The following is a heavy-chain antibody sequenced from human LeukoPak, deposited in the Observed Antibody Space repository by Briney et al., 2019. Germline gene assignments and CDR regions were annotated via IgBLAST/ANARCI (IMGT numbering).Heavy chain of an antibody. J-gene: IGHJ4*02. V-gene: IGHV1-2*02. D-gene: IGHD3-16*01. Sequence: ASVKVSCKASGYTFTSYDINWVRQAPGQGLEWMGWINPNSGGTNYAQKFQGRVTMTRDTSISTAYMELSRLRSDDTAVYYCASGRKEFGVTFDYWGQGTLVTVSS. CDR2: INPNSGGT. CDR3: ASGRKEFGVTFDY. CDR1: GYTFTSYD.